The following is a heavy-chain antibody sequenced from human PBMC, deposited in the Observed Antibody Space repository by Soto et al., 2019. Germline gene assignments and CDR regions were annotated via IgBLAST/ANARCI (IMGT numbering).Heavy chain of an antibody. J-gene: IGHJ1*01. V-gene: IGHV1-69*12. CDR1: GGTFSTYA. Sequence: QVQLVQSGAEVKKPGSSVKVSCKASGGTFSTYALSWVRQAPGQGPEWMGVIIPIFATTKYSQKFQGRVTLPADDSTSTAYMELSSLGSEDTAVYYCASRAVAGTIGSSLECFHHWGQGTLVTVSP. CDR3: ASRAVAGTIGSSLECFHH. CDR2: IIPIFATT. D-gene: IGHD6-19*01.